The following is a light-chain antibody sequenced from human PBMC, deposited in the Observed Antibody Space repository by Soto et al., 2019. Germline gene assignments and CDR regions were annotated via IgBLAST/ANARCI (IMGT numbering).Light chain of an antibody. CDR2: GNN. J-gene: IGLJ1*01. CDR3: QSYDSTLSARYV. V-gene: IGLV1-40*01. Sequence: QAVVTQPPSVYGAPGQRVTISCTGSSSNIGANYDVHWYQHRPGTAPKLLIFGNNNRPSGVPDRFSGSKSGTSASLAITGLQAEDEGDYYCQSYDSTLSARYVFGTGTKVTVL. CDR1: SSNIGANYD.